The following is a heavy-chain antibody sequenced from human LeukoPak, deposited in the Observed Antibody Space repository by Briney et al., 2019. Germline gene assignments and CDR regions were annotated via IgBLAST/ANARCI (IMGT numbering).Heavy chain of an antibody. Sequence: SETLSLTCTVSGGSISSSSYYWGWIRQPPGKGLEWIGSIYYSGSTYYNPSLKSRVTISVDRSKNQFSLKLSSVTAADTAVYYCARGIAAAGTVLAFDIWGQGTMVTVSS. CDR3: ARGIAAAGTVLAFDI. V-gene: IGHV4-39*07. D-gene: IGHD6-13*01. CDR1: GGSISSSSYY. CDR2: IYYSGST. J-gene: IGHJ3*02.